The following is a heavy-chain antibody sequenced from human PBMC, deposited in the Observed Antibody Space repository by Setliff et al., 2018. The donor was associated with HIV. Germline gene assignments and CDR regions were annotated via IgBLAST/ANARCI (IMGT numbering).Heavy chain of an antibody. D-gene: IGHD6-19*01. CDR2: IYHSGST. CDR3: ARQIAVAATPHYFDY. V-gene: IGHV4-38-2*01. J-gene: IGHJ4*02. Sequence: LSLTCAVSGYSISSGYYWGWIRQPPGKGLEWIGSIYHSGSTYYNPSLKSRVTISVDTSKNQFPLKLSSVTAADTAVYYCARQIAVAATPHYFDYWGQGTLVTVSS. CDR1: GYSISSGYY.